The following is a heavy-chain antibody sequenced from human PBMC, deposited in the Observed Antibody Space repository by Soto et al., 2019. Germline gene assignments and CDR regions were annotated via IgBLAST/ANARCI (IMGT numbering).Heavy chain of an antibody. Sequence: GGSLRLSCAASGFTFSSYSMNWVRQAPGKGLEWVSYISSSSSTIYYADSVKGRFTISRDNAKNSLYLQMNSLRAEDTAVYYCARETRAGAFDYWGQGTLVTVSS. D-gene: IGHD6-13*01. J-gene: IGHJ4*02. CDR3: ARETRAGAFDY. CDR2: ISSSSSTI. V-gene: IGHV3-48*01. CDR1: GFTFSSYS.